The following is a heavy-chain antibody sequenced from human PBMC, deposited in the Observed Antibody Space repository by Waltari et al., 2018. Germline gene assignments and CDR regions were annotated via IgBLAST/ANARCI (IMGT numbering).Heavy chain of an antibody. CDR3: ARLRYGRTIAAAGLDY. V-gene: IGHV3-48*03. D-gene: IGHD6-13*01. CDR1: GFTFSSYE. Sequence: EVQLVESGGGLVQPGGSLRLSCAASGFTFSSYEMNWVRQAPGKGLEWVSYISSSGSTIDYADSVKGRFTISRDNAKNSLYLQMNSLRAEDTAVYYCARLRYGRTIAAAGLDYWGQGTLVTVSS. J-gene: IGHJ4*02. CDR2: ISSSGSTI.